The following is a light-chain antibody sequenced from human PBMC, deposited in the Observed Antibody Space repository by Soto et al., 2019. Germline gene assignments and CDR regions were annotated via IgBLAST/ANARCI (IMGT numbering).Light chain of an antibody. Sequence: DIQMTQSPSTLSASVGDRVTITCRATQNIYGWLAWYQQKSGKAPKLLIYDASSLQSGVPSRFSGSRSGTEFTITISSLQPDDFATYYCQQYNSYPWTFGQGTKVDI. V-gene: IGKV1-5*01. CDR1: QNIYGW. CDR2: DAS. CDR3: QQYNSYPWT. J-gene: IGKJ1*01.